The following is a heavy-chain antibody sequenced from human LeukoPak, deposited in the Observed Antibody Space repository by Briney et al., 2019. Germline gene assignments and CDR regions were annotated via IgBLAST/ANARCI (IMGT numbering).Heavy chain of an antibody. J-gene: IGHJ4*02. D-gene: IGHD2-21*02. CDR1: GGSIDDYY. CDR3: ARGVTQ. CDR2: IYYTGST. Sequence: SETLSLTCTVSGGSIDDYYWSWIRQPPGKGLEWIGYIYYTGSTSYNPSLQSRLTISIDTSKTQFSLRLTSVTAADTAVYFCARGVTQWGQGTLVTVSP. V-gene: IGHV4-59*01.